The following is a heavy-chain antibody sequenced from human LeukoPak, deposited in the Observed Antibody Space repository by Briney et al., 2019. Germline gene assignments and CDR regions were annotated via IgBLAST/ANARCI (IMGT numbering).Heavy chain of an antibody. Sequence: ETLSLTCTVSGGSISNKYWSWIRQPPGKGLEWVSSISSSSSYIYYADSVKGRFTISRDNSKNTLYLQINSLRAEDTAVFYCARDRTTGSYYNDAFDIWGQGTMVTVSS. CDR2: ISSSSSYI. CDR1: GGSISNKY. D-gene: IGHD3-10*01. CDR3: ARDRTTGSYYNDAFDI. J-gene: IGHJ3*02. V-gene: IGHV3-21*04.